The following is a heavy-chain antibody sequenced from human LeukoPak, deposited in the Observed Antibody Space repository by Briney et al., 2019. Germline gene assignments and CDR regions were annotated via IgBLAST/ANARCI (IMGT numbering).Heavy chain of an antibody. Sequence: GGSLRLSCAASGASVFTFSNFIVNWVRQAPGKGLEGVSYIGNGNNPIYYADSVKGRFTISRDNAKNSLYLQMYSLRAEDTAIYYCARGFPARRGAFDIWGQGTKVTVSS. J-gene: IGHJ3*02. V-gene: IGHV3-48*01. D-gene: IGHD6-6*01. CDR3: ARGFPARRGAFDI. CDR1: GASVFTFSNFI. CDR2: IGNGNNPI.